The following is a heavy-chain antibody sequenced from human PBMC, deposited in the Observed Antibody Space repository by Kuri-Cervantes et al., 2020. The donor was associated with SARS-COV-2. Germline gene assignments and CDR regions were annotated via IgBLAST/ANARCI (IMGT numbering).Heavy chain of an antibody. CDR2: IYHSGST. CDR3: ARRPLGGDLSAFDI. J-gene: IGHJ3*02. CDR1: GYSISSGYY. V-gene: IGHV4-38-2*02. Sequence: SETLSLTCSVSGYSISSGYYWGWIRQSPGKGLEWIGSIYHSGSTYYNPSLKSRVTISVDKSKNQFSLKLSSVTAADTAVYYCARRPLGGDLSAFDIWGQGTMVTVSS. D-gene: IGHD3-16*01.